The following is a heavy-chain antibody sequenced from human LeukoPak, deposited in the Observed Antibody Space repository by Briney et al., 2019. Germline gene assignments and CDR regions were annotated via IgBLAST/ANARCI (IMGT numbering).Heavy chain of an antibody. J-gene: IGHJ4*02. Sequence: GGSLRLSCAASGFTFSSYAMSWVRQAPGKGLEWVSAISGSGGSTYYADSVKGRFTLSRDNSKNTLYLQMDSLRAEDTAVYYCAKDPLAVTTRFDYWGQGTLVTVSS. CDR1: GFTFSSYA. CDR2: ISGSGGST. D-gene: IGHD2-21*02. CDR3: AKDPLAVTTRFDY. V-gene: IGHV3-23*01.